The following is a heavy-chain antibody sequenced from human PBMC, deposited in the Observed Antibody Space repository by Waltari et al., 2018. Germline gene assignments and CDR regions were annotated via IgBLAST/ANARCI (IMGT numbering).Heavy chain of an antibody. V-gene: IGHV4-39*01. CDR1: GDSLHRDNYY. J-gene: IGHJ4*02. CDR2: IYYRGTT. Sequence: QLQLQESGPGLVNPSETLSLTCTVSGDSLHRDNYYWAWIRRPPGKGLEWIGSIYYRGTTYYSPSLNSRVTISIDTSRKQFSLKLTSVTAADTATYYCASYDIWNGYYLDWWGQGTLVTVSS. CDR3: ASYDIWNGYYLDW. D-gene: IGHD3-3*01.